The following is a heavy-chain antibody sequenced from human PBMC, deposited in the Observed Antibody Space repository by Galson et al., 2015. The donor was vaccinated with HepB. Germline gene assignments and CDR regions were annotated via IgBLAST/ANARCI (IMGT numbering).Heavy chain of an antibody. V-gene: IGHV5-51*01. J-gene: IGHJ4*02. CDR2: IYPGDSDT. CDR1: GYSFTSYW. D-gene: IGHD3-10*01. Sequence: QSGAEVKKPGESLRISCKGSGYSFTSYWISWVRQMPGKGLEWMGIIYPGDSDTRYSPSFQGQVTISADKSICTAYLQWSSLKASDTAMYYCARPPAVRGVIPDYFDYWGQGTLVTVSS. CDR3: ARPPAVRGVIPDYFDY.